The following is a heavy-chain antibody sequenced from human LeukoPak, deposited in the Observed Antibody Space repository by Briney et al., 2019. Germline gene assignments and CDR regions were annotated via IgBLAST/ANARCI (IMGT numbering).Heavy chain of an antibody. Sequence: SETLSLTCAVYGGSFSGYYRSWIRQPPGKGLEWIGEINHSGSTNYNPSLKSRVTISVDTSKNQFSLKLSSVTAADTAVYYCARDLSVTTRDDAFDIWGQGTMVTVSS. CDR2: INHSGST. D-gene: IGHD5-18*01. CDR1: GGSFSGYY. J-gene: IGHJ3*02. CDR3: ARDLSVTTRDDAFDI. V-gene: IGHV4-34*01.